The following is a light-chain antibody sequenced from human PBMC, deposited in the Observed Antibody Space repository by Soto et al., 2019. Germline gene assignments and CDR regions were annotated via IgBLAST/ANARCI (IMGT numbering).Light chain of an antibody. CDR3: SSYAGSNWYV. Sequence: QSVLTQPASVSGSPGQSITISCTGTSSDVGGYNYVSWYQQHPGKAPKLMIYDVHNRPSGVPDRFSGSKSGNTASLTISGLQTADEADYYCSSYAGSNWYVFGTGTKVTVL. V-gene: IGLV2-14*01. J-gene: IGLJ1*01. CDR2: DVH. CDR1: SSDVGGYNY.